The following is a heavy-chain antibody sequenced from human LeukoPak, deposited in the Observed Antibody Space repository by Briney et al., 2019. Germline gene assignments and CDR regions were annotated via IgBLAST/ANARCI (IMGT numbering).Heavy chain of an antibody. J-gene: IGHJ4*02. D-gene: IGHD6-13*01. V-gene: IGHV1-18*01. CDR2: IRTDNGHT. CDR1: DYNFRHYG. Sequence: ASVKVSCKASDYNFRHYGFTWVRQAPGQGLEWMGWIRTDNGHTVSAQRLQGRVTMTADTSTNTAHMELRSLRSEDTAVYYCARARGLYSRITTAWEYWGQGTLVTVSS. CDR3: ARARGLYSRITTAWEY.